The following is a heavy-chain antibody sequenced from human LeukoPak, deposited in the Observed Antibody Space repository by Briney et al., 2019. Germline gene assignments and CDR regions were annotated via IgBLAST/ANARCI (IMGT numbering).Heavy chain of an antibody. Sequence: SGGSLRLSCAASGFTFNSYGIHWVRQAPGKGLEWVAFIWYDGSNKYYADSVKGRFTISRDNSKNTLYLQMNSLRAEDTAVYYCARARTTRGFDYGGQGTLVTVSS. D-gene: IGHD4-17*01. J-gene: IGHJ4*02. CDR2: IWYDGSNK. CDR1: GFTFNSYG. V-gene: IGHV3-33*01. CDR3: ARARTTRGFDY.